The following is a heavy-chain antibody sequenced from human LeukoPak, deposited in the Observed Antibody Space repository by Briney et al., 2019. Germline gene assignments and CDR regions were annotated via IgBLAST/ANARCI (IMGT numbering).Heavy chain of an antibody. Sequence: PGGSLRLSCAASGFSFSTYALSWVRQAPGKGLEWGSATSGNGAKTYYADSGRGRFTISRDNSKNTLYLQMNSLRAEDTAVYYSAKDFGWPFDYWGQGTLVTVSS. CDR2: TSGNGAKT. CDR3: AKDFGWPFDY. CDR1: GFSFSTYA. D-gene: IGHD6-19*01. V-gene: IGHV3-23*01. J-gene: IGHJ4*02.